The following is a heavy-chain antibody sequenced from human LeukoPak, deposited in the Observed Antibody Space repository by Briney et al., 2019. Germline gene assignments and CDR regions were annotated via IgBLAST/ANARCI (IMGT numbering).Heavy chain of an antibody. CDR1: GFTFSTSA. CDR3: VKGQEVVYTPTFDF. J-gene: IGHJ4*02. Sequence: GGSLRLSCSASGFTFSTSAMHWVRQAPGKGLEYVSSLGVNGISAYYADSVRGRFSISRDNSKGTLFLQMSSLRAEDTAVYYYVKGQEVVYTPTFDFWGQGTLVTVSS. V-gene: IGHV3-64D*09. CDR2: LGVNGISA. D-gene: IGHD2-8*02.